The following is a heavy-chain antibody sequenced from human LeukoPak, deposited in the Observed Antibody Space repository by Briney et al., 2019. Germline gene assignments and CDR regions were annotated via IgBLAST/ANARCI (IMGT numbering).Heavy chain of an antibody. CDR3: ARGNSSTTCPHFDF. V-gene: IGHV3-7*03. D-gene: IGHD2-2*01. CDR2: IKQDGSEK. CDR1: GFIFSTYW. Sequence: GGSLRLSCAASGFIFSTYWMNWVRQAPGKGLEWVANIKQDGSEKYYVESVEGRFTISRDNAKNSLYLQMNSLRAEDTAVYYCARGNSSTTCPHFDFWGQGTLVTVSS. J-gene: IGHJ4*02.